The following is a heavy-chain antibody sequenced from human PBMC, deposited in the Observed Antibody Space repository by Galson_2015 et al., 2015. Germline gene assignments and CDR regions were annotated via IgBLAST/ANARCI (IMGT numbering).Heavy chain of an antibody. V-gene: IGHV1-2*04. CDR1: GYTFTSYY. D-gene: IGHD1-26*01. Sequence: SVKVSCKASGYTFTSYYMHWVRQAPGQGLEWMGWINPNSGGTNYAQKFQGWVTMTRDTSISTAYKELSRLRSDDTAVYYCARDLGATPRGYFDLWGRGTLVTVSS. J-gene: IGHJ2*01. CDR3: ARDLGATPRGYFDL. CDR2: INPNSGGT.